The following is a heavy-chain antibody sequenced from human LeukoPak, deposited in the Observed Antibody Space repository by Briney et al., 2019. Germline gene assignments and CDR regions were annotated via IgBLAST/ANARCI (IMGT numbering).Heavy chain of an antibody. D-gene: IGHD5-24*01. V-gene: IGHV3-21*01. CDR3: ARDGKATNDY. Sequence: TGGSLRLSCAASGFTFSSYSMNWVRQAPGKGLEWVSSISSSSSYIYYADSVKGRFTISRDNSRNTLYLQMGSLRPEDTAVYYCARDGKATNDYWGQGTLVTVSS. CDR1: GFTFSSYS. CDR2: ISSSSSYI. J-gene: IGHJ4*02.